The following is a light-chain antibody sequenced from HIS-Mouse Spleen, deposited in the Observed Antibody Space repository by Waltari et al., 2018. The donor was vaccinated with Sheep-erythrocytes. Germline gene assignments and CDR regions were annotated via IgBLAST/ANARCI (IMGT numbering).Light chain of an antibody. V-gene: IGLV2-23*01. CDR1: SSDVGSYNL. J-gene: IGLJ3*02. CDR3: CSYAGSSTPWV. Sequence: QSALTQPASVSGSPGQSITISCTGTSSDVGSYNLVPWYQQHPGKAPKLMIYEGSKRPSGVSNRSSGSKSGHTASLTISGLQAEDEADYYCCSYAGSSTPWVFGGGTKLTVL. CDR2: EGS.